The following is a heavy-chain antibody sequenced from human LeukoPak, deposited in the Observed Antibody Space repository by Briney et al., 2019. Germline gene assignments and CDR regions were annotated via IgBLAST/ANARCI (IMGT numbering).Heavy chain of an antibody. CDR2: ISDSGGKT. CDR3: AKRGVVIRVILVGFHKEAYYFDS. J-gene: IGHJ4*02. V-gene: IGHV3-23*01. CDR1: GITLSNYG. Sequence: GGSLRLSCAVSGITLSNYGMSWVRLAPGKGLEWVAGISDSGGKTNYADSVKGRFTISRDNPKNTLYLQMNSLRAEDTAVYFCAKRGVVIRVILVGFHKEAYYFDSWGQGALVTVSS. D-gene: IGHD3-22*01.